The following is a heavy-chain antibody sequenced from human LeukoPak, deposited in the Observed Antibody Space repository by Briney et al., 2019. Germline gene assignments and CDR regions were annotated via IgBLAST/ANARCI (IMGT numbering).Heavy chain of an antibody. V-gene: IGHV3-30*01. CDR2: ISDDGSTK. CDR1: GFTFGTYA. J-gene: IGHJ6*03. Sequence: GGSLRLSCAASGFTFGTYASHWVRQAPRKGLEWVAVISDDGSTKYYAESVKGRFTISRDNSKNTLYLQMNSLRAEDTAVYYCARARYSSGRIYYMDVWGKGTAVTVSS. CDR3: ARARYSSGRIYYMDV. D-gene: IGHD2-15*01.